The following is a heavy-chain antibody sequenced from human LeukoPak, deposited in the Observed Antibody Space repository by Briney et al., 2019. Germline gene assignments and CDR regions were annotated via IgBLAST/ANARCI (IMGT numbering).Heavy chain of an antibody. CDR2: INHSGRN. Sequence: PSETLSLTCAVYGGSFSGYYWSWIRQPPGKGLEWIGEINHSGRNNHNPSLKSRVTISGDSPKNQFSLRLTSVTAADTAVYYCARDPHYYGSGSYHHFDYWGQGTLVTVSS. V-gene: IGHV4-34*01. D-gene: IGHD3-10*01. J-gene: IGHJ4*02. CDR3: ARDPHYYGSGSYHHFDY. CDR1: GGSFSGYY.